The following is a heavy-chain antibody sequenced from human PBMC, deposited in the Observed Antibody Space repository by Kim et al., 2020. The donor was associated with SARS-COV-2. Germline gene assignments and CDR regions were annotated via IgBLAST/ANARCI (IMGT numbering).Heavy chain of an antibody. V-gene: IGHV1-3*01. CDR1: GYTFDTYA. J-gene: IGHJ5*02. Sequence: ASVKVSCKASGYTFDTYALYWVRQAPGQRFEWMGWINGGNGNTRYSQNFQGRVTITRDTSATTAYMELSSLTSKDTAVYYCAREGSGSYNWLDPWGQGTLAT. CDR2: INGGNGNT. D-gene: IGHD3-10*01. CDR3: AREGSGSYNWLDP.